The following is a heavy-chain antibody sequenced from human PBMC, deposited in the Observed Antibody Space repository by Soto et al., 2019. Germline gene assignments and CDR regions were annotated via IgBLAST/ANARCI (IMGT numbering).Heavy chain of an antibody. Sequence: PSGTLSLTCTVSGGSMSSYYWTWIRQPAGKGLEWIGRVYSSGGTHYNPSLKSRVTISLDTSKNQFSLRLLSVTDADTAVYYCARGQRFSGWFDPWGQGTLVTVSS. V-gene: IGHV4-4*07. CDR2: VYSSGGT. CDR1: GGSMSSYY. CDR3: ARGQRFSGWFDP. J-gene: IGHJ5*02. D-gene: IGHD3-3*01.